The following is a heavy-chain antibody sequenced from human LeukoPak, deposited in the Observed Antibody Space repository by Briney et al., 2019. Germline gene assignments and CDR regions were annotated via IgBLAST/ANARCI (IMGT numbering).Heavy chain of an antibody. CDR3: GRAPIYGDWLDAFDI. CDR2: INHSGST. D-gene: IGHD4-17*01. CDR1: GGSFSGYY. Sequence: KPSETLSLTCAVYGGSFSGYYWSWIRQPPGKGLEWIGEINHSGSTNYNPSLKSRVTMSVDTSKNQFSLKLSSVTAADTAVYYCGRAPIYGDWLDAFDIWGQGTMVTVSS. V-gene: IGHV4-34*01. J-gene: IGHJ3*02.